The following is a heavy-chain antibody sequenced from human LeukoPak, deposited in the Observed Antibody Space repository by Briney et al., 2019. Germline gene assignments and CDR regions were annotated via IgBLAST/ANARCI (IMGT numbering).Heavy chain of an antibody. D-gene: IGHD4-17*01. CDR1: GFTFSNYW. CDR3: ARDGDYGDIPGGYYYYMDV. CDR2: IRRDGSET. Sequence: GGSLRLSCAASGFTFSNYWMTWVRRAPGKGLEWVANIRRDGSETHYVDSVMGRFTISRDNAKNSLYLQMNSLRAEDTAVYYCARDGDYGDIPGGYYYYMDVWGKGTTVTISS. J-gene: IGHJ6*03. V-gene: IGHV3-7*01.